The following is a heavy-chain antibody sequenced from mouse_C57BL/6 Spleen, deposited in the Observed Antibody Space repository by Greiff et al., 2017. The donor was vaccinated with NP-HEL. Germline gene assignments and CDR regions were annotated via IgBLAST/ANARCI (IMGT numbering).Heavy chain of an antibody. CDR3: ARSLKAYWYFDV. CDR1: GYAFSSSW. Sequence: QVQLQQSGPELVKPGASVKISCKASGYAFSSSWMNWVKQRPGKGLEWIGRIYPGDGDTNYNGKFKGKATLTADKSSSTAYMQLSSLTSEDSAVYFCARSLKAYWYFDVWGTGTTVTVSA. J-gene: IGHJ1*03. CDR2: IYPGDGDT. D-gene: IGHD1-3*01. V-gene: IGHV1-82*01.